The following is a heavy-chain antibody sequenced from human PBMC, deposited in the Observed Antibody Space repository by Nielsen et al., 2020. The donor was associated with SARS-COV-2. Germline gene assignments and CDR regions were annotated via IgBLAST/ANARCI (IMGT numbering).Heavy chain of an antibody. CDR3: ARDVNLTGYYSY. CDR1: GYTLTELS. CDR2: FDPKDGET. J-gene: IGHJ4*02. V-gene: IGHV1-24*01. D-gene: IGHD3-9*01. Sequence: ASVKVSCKVSGYTLTELSMHWVRQAPGKGLEWMGYFDPKDGETVHAQKFQGRVTMTEDTSTNTAYMELRSLRSDDTAVYYCARDVNLTGYYSYWGQGTLVTVSS.